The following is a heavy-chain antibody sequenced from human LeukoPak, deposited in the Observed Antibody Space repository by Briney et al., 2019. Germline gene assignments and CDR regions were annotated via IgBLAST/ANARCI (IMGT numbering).Heavy chain of an antibody. V-gene: IGHV4-59*01. CDR3: AREASYDFWSGYLPFDP. Sequence: PSETLSLTCTVSGGSISSYHWSWIRQPPGKGLEWIGYIYYSGSTNYNPSLKSRVTISVDTSKNQFSLKLSSVTAADTAVYYCAREASYDFWSGYLPFDPWGQGTLVTVSS. D-gene: IGHD3-3*01. J-gene: IGHJ5*02. CDR2: IYYSGST. CDR1: GGSISSYH.